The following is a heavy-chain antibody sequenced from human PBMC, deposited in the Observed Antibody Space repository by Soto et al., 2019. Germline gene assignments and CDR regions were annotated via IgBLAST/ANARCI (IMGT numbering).Heavy chain of an antibody. D-gene: IGHD1-1*01. CDR3: ARARRIGTNYYYGMDV. J-gene: IGHJ6*02. CDR2: INAGNGNT. CDR1: GYTFTSYA. Sequence: ASVKVSCKASGYTFTSYAMHWVRQAPGQRLEWMGWINAGNGNTKYSQKFQGRVTITRDTSASTAYMELSSLRSEDTAVYYCARARRIGTNYYYGMDVWGQGTTVTVS. V-gene: IGHV1-3*01.